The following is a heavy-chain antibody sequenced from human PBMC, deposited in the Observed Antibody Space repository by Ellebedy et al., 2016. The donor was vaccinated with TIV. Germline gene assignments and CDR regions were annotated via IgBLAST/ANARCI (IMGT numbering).Heavy chain of an antibody. CDR3: ARGVSGCSSTSCYKYYYYGMDV. D-gene: IGHD2-2*02. V-gene: IGHV1-3*01. Sequence: AASVKVSCKASGFTFTSSAMHWVRQAPGQRLAWMGWINAGNGNTKYSQKFQGRVTITRDPSASTAYMELSSLRSEDTAVYYCARGVSGCSSTSCYKYYYYGMDVWGQGTTVTVSS. CDR2: INAGNGNT. CDR1: GFTFTSSA. J-gene: IGHJ6*02.